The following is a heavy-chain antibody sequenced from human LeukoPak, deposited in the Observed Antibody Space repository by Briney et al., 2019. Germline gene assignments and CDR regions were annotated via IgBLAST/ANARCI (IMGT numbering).Heavy chain of an antibody. Sequence: PGGSLRLSCAASGFTFSSYAMSWVRQAPGKGLEWVSGISGSAGSTYYGYSVKGRFTISRDNSKNTVYLQMSSLRAEDTAVYYCAKDGSGIYPLYYFDCWGQGTLVTVSS. CDR3: AKDGSGIYPLYYFDC. CDR2: ISGSAGST. D-gene: IGHD1-26*01. V-gene: IGHV3-23*01. CDR1: GFTFSSYA. J-gene: IGHJ4*02.